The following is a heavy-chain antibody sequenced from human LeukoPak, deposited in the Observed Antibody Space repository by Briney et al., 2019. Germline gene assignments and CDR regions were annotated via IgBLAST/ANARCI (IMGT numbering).Heavy chain of an antibody. CDR2: IYSGGST. CDR3: VKMARLADN. J-gene: IGHJ4*02. D-gene: IGHD6-6*01. CDR1: GFTVSSNY. Sequence: GGSLRLSCAASGFTVSSNYMSWVRQAPGKGLEWVSVIYSGGSTYYADSVKGRFTISRDNAKNSLFLQMSSLTAEDTAVYYCVKMARLADNWGQGTLVTVSS. V-gene: IGHV3-53*01.